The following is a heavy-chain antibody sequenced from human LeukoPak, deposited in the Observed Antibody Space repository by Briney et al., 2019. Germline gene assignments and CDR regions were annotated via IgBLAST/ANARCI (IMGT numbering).Heavy chain of an antibody. CDR3: ARDLWNFYDDSGYYRDFDS. D-gene: IGHD3-22*01. Sequence: VASVKVSCKATSRISWVRQAPGQGLEWMGWIGSYGGDTYYAQKFQGRVTVTTDTSTSTVYMELRSLRSDDTAVYYCARDLWNFYDDSGYYRDFDSWAQGTLVTVSS. CDR2: IGSYGGDT. J-gene: IGHJ5*01. V-gene: IGHV1-18*01. CDR1: TSR.